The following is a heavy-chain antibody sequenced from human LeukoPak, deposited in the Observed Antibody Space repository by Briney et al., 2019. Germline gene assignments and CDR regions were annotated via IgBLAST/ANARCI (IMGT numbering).Heavy chain of an antibody. CDR1: GGSISSYY. D-gene: IGHD1-26*01. CDR2: IYYSGST. CDR3: ARGGGWELPLAIGYFDY. V-gene: IGHV4-59*01. J-gene: IGHJ4*02. Sequence: SETLSLTCTVSGGSISSYYWSWIRQPPGKGLEWIGYIYYSGSTNYNPSLKSRVTISVDTSKNQFSLKLSSVTAADTAVYYCARGGGWELPLAIGYFDYWGQGTLVTVSS.